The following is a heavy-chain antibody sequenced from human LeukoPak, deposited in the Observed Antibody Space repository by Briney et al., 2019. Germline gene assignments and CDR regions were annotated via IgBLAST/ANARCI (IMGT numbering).Heavy chain of an antibody. J-gene: IGHJ4*02. V-gene: IGHV3-74*03. Sequence: PGGSLRLSCAASGFTFSSHWMHWVRQAPGKGLVWVSRINGDGSNTTYADSVKGRFTISRDNAKNTLYLQMNSLRAEDTAVYYCAKDLSGDYSPDYWGQGTLVTVSS. CDR2: INGDGSNT. D-gene: IGHD4-17*01. CDR1: GFTFSSHW. CDR3: AKDLSGDYSPDY.